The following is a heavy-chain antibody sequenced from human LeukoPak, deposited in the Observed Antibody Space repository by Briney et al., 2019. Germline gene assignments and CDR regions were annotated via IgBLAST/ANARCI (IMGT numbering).Heavy chain of an antibody. CDR2: INPSGGST. J-gene: IGHJ5*02. D-gene: IGHD3-22*01. CDR3: ARDLNYYDSSGSTRGSDWFDP. Sequence: ASVKVSCKASGYTFTSYYMHWVRQAPGQGLEWMGIINPSGGSTSYAQKFQGRVTMTRDTSTSTVYMELSSLRSEDTAVYYCARDLNYYDSSGSTRGSDWFDPWGQGTLVTVSS. V-gene: IGHV1-46*01. CDR1: GYTFTSYY.